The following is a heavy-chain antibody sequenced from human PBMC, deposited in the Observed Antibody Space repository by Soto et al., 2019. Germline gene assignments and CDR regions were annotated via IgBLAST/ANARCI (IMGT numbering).Heavy chain of an antibody. V-gene: IGHV4-34*09. Sequence: SETLSLTCAVYGWSFSGYYWSWIRQPPGKGLAWIGEINHSGSTNYNPSLKSRVTISVDTSKNQFSLKLSSVTAAETAVYYCARSFGVVTKFDYWGQGTLVTVSS. CDR2: INHSGST. D-gene: IGHD3-3*01. CDR3: ARSFGVVTKFDY. CDR1: GWSFSGYY. J-gene: IGHJ4*02.